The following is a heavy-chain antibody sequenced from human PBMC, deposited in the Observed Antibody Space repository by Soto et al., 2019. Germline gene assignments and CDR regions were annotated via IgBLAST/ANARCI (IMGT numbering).Heavy chain of an antibody. CDR2: IYPGDSDT. CDR3: ARSLSSEYYFYGMDR. V-gene: IGHV5-51*01. J-gene: IGHJ6*04. CDR1: GYSFTSYW. Sequence: LGESLKISCKGSGYSFTSYWIGWVRQMPGKGLEWMGIIYPGDSDTRYSPSFQGQVTISADKSISTAYLQWSSLKASDTAMYYCARSLSSEYYFYGMDRSGKWTPFTAPS. D-gene: IGHD6-19*01.